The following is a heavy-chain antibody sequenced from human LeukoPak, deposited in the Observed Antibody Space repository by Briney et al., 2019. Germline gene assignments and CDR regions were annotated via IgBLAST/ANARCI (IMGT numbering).Heavy chain of an antibody. J-gene: IGHJ4*02. CDR1: GGSISSYY. D-gene: IGHD3-10*01. CDR2: IYYSGST. CDR3: ARQGSGRSFDY. V-gene: IGHV4-59*08. Sequence: SETLSLTCTVSGGSISSYYWSWIRQPPGKGLEWIGYIYYSGSTNYNPSLKSRVTISVDTSRNQFSLKLSSMTAADTAVYYCARQGSGRSFDYWGQGTLVTVPS.